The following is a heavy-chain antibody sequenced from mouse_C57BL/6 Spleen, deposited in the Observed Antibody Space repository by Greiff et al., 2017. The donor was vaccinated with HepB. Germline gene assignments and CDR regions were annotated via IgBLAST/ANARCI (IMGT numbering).Heavy chain of an antibody. V-gene: IGHV1-52*01. CDR3: ARRGYYGSSLDFDY. Sequence: QVQLQQPGAELVRPGSSVKLSCKASGYTFTSYWMHWVKQRPIQGLEWIGNIDPSDSETHYNQKFKDKATLTVDKSSSTAYMQLSSLTSEDSAVYYCARRGYYGSSLDFDYWGQGTTLTVSS. D-gene: IGHD1-1*01. CDR2: IDPSDSET. CDR1: GYTFTSYW. J-gene: IGHJ2*01.